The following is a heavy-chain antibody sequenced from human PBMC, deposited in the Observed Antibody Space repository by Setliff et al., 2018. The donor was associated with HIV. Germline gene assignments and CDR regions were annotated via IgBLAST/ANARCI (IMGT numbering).Heavy chain of an antibody. CDR2: VHSTGTT. D-gene: IGHD3-10*01. Sequence: PSETLSLTCTVSGGSISSYYWSWIRQPAGEGPEYIGRVHSTGTTIYNPSLKSRVTMSVDASKNQLSLKLRSVTAADTAVYYCARARITMIGGRLEPYAFDRWGQGTKVTVSS. V-gene: IGHV4-4*07. J-gene: IGHJ3*01. CDR3: ARARITMIGGRLEPYAFDR. CDR1: GGSISSYY.